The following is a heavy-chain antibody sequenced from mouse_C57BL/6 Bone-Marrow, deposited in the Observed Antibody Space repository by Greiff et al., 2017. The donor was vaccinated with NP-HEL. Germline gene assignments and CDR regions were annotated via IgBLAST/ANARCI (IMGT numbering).Heavy chain of an antibody. CDR3: ASMGYYGSPLGDFDY. D-gene: IGHD1-1*01. CDR1: GYAFTNYL. V-gene: IGHV1-54*01. J-gene: IGHJ2*01. Sequence: QVQLKESGAELVRPGTSVKVSCKASGYAFTNYLIEWVKQRPGQGLEWIGVINPGSGGTNYNEKFKGKATLTADKSSSTTYMQLSSLTSEDSAVYFCASMGYYGSPLGDFDYWGQATTLTVSS. CDR2: INPGSGGT.